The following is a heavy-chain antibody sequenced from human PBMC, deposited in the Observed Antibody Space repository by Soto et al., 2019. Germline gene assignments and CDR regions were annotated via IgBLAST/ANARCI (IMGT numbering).Heavy chain of an antibody. J-gene: IGHJ4*02. CDR2: INPGGGST. CDR1: GYTFTGYY. D-gene: IGHD6-6*01. Sequence: ASVKVSCTASGYTFTGYYMHWVRQAPGQGLEWMGLINPGGGSTSYAQKFQGRVTLTRDTSTSTVYMDLSSLTSEDSAIYYCARAQAPYSSSSYFDYWGQGTLVTVSS. CDR3: ARAQAPYSSSSYFDY. V-gene: IGHV1-46*01.